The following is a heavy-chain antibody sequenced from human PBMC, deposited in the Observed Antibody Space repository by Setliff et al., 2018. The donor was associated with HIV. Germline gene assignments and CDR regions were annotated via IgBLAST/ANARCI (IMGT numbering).Heavy chain of an antibody. D-gene: IGHD3-10*01. J-gene: IGHJ4*02. CDR2: IYYSGST. CDR3: ARDRLLLWFDEEYYFDY. V-gene: IGHV4-39*02. CDR1: GGSISSSSYY. Sequence: SETLSLTCTVSGGSISSSSYYWGWIRQPPGKGLEWIGSIYYSGSTYYNPSLKSRVTISVDTSKNQFSLKLSSVTAADTAVYYCARDRLLLWFDEEYYFDYWGQGTLVTVSS.